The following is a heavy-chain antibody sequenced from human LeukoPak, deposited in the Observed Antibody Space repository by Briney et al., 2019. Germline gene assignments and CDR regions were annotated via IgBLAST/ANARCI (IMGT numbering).Heavy chain of an antibody. V-gene: IGHV1-2*02. CDR1: GYTFTGYY. Sequence: ASVKVSCKASGYTFTGYYMHWVRQAPGQGLEWMGWINPNSGGTNYAQKFQGRVTMTRDTSISTAYMELSRLRSDDTAVYYCARDVVVAAYAESWFDPWGQGTLVTVSS. J-gene: IGHJ5*02. CDR2: INPNSGGT. D-gene: IGHD2-15*01. CDR3: ARDVVVAAYAESWFDP.